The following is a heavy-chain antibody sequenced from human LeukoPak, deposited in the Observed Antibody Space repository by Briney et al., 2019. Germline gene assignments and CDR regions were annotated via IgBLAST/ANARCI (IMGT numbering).Heavy chain of an antibody. Sequence: GGSLRLSCAASAFTFSRYWMSWVRQTPGKGLEWVANINQDGSERYYVDSVKGRFTISRDNSKNTLYLQMNSLRAEDTAVYYCAKVSLAVAYLKSLDYWGQGTLVTVSS. CDR2: INQDGSER. D-gene: IGHD6-19*01. CDR3: AKVSLAVAYLKSLDY. CDR1: AFTFSRYW. V-gene: IGHV3-7*01. J-gene: IGHJ4*02.